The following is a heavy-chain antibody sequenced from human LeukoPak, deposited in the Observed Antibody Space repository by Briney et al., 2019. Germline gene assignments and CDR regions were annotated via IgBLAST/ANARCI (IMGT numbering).Heavy chain of an antibody. D-gene: IGHD4-23*01. J-gene: IGHJ3*02. Sequence: PGGSLRLSCAASGFTFSSYPMSWVRQAPGKGLEWVSGMSDSGVRTFYADSVKGRFTISRGNFRNSLYLQMSSLRAEDTALYYCAKDRAGCGGNCGGDSFDIWGQGTMVTVSS. V-gene: IGHV3-23*01. CDR3: AKDRAGCGGNCGGDSFDI. CDR2: MSDSGVRT. CDR1: GFTFSSYP.